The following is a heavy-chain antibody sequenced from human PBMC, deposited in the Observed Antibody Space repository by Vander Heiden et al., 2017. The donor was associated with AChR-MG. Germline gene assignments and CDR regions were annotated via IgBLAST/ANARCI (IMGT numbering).Heavy chain of an antibody. Sequence: EVQLLESGGGLVQPGGSLRLSCAASGLTLSSYAMTWVRQAPGKGLECVSSVTGLGDNTYYAESVKGRFTISRDNSNNMVYLQMNSLRVEDTAVYNCAKTGKGYSLDYWGQGTLVTVSS. J-gene: IGHJ4*02. CDR3: AKTGKGYSLDY. D-gene: IGHD4-4*01. CDR2: VTGLGDNT. V-gene: IGHV3-23*01. CDR1: GLTLSSYA.